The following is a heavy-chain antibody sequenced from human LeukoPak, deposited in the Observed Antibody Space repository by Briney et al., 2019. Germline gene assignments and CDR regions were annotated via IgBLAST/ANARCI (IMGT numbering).Heavy chain of an antibody. CDR3: AELGIAMIGGV. J-gene: IGHJ6*04. CDR1: GFTFSSYE. Sequence: GGSLRLSCAASGFTFSSYEMNWVRQAPGKGLEWVSYISSSGSTIYYADSVKGRFTISRDNAKNSLYLQMNSLRAEDTAVYYCAELGIAMIGGVWGEGTTVTISS. V-gene: IGHV3-48*03. CDR2: ISSSGSTI. D-gene: IGHD3-10*02.